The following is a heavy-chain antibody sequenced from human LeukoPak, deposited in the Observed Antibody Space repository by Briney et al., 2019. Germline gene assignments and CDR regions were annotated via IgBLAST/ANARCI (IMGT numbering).Heavy chain of an antibody. CDR2: TYPRSKWFN. J-gene: IGHJ4*02. CDR3: ARGTGSLDY. Sequence: SQTLSLTCAISGDSVSSKSASWNWLRQSPSRGLEWLGRTYPRSKWFNDYAVSVKSRISINPDTSKNQFSLHLTSVTPDDTAVYYCARGTGSLDYWGQGTLVTVSS. CDR1: GDSVSSKSAS. V-gene: IGHV6-1*01. D-gene: IGHD1-26*01.